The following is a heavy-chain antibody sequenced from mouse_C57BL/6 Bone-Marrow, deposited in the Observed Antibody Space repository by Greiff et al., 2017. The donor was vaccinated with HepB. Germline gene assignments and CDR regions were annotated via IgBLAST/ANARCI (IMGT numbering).Heavy chain of an antibody. D-gene: IGHD1-1*01. J-gene: IGHJ1*03. CDR1: GFTFSDYY. CDR3: ARAFYYYGSSPWYFDV. CDR2: ISNGGGST. Sequence: EVMLVESGGGLVQPGGSLKLSCAASGFTFSDYYMYWVRQTPEKRLEWVAYISNGGGSTYYPDTVKGRFTISRDNAKNTLYLQMSRLKSEDTAMYYCARAFYYYGSSPWYFDVWGTGTTVTVSS. V-gene: IGHV5-12*01.